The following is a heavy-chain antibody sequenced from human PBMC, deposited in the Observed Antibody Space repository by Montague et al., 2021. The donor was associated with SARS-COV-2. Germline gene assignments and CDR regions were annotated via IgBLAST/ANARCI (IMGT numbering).Heavy chain of an antibody. V-gene: IGHV4-61*01. Sequence: SETLSLTCTVSSGPVSSGKYFWTWIRQPPGKGLEWIGYIFYTGSANYNPSLKSRVTISVDTSNNQFSLKLKSMSAADTAVYYCACGEITTRGLIYYYGMDVWGQGTTVTVSS. CDR3: ACGEITTRGLIYYYGMDV. D-gene: IGHD3-10*01. J-gene: IGHJ6*02. CDR2: IFYTGSA. CDR1: SGPVSSGKYF.